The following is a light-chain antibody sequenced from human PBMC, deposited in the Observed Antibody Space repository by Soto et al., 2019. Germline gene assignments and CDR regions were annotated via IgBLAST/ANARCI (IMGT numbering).Light chain of an antibody. CDR3: SSYAGSNNVV. V-gene: IGLV2-8*01. Sequence: QSALTQPASVSGSPGQSITISCTGTSSDIGNYDFVSWYQQVPGTAPKAMIYEVSSRPSGVPDRFSGSKSGNTASLTVSGLQAEDDSDYYCSSYAGSNNVVFGGGTKLTVL. CDR2: EVS. CDR1: SSDIGNYDF. J-gene: IGLJ2*01.